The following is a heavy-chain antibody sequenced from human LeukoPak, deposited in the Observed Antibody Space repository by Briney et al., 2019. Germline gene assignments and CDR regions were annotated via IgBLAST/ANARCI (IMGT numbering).Heavy chain of an antibody. D-gene: IGHD5-18*01. CDR1: GGSFSGYY. CDR3: ARRGPGYRYGSDFDY. Sequence: SETLSLTCAVYGGSFSGYYWTWIRQPPGKGLEWIGYIYYSGSTNYNPSLKSRVTISVDTSKNQFSLKLSSVTAADTAVYYCARRGPGYRYGSDFDYWGQGTLVTVSS. CDR2: IYYSGST. J-gene: IGHJ4*02. V-gene: IGHV4-59*01.